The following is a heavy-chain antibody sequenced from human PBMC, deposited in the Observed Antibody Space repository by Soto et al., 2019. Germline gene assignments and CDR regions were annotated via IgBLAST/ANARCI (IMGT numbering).Heavy chain of an antibody. CDR2: ISYDGSNK. Sequence: PGGSLRLSCAASGLTFSSYAMHWVRQAPGKGLEWVAVISYDGSNKYYADSVKGRFTISRDNSKNTLYLQMNSLRAEDTAVYYCARPYKTEVGATPLVAFDIWGQGTMVTVSS. V-gene: IGHV3-30-3*01. CDR3: ARPYKTEVGATPLVAFDI. J-gene: IGHJ3*02. CDR1: GLTFSSYA. D-gene: IGHD1-26*01.